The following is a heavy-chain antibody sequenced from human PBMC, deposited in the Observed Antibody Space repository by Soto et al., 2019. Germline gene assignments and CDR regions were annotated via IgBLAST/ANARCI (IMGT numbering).Heavy chain of an antibody. V-gene: IGHV1-69*01. D-gene: IGHD3-3*01. J-gene: IGHJ5*01. CDR1: GGTFSSYS. Sequence: QVQLVQSGAEVKEPGSSVKVSCKASGGTFSSYSISWVRQAPGQGLAWMGGIIPILGTVQYAQMFQGRLTITADESTSTAYMELSRLKSDDTAVYYCATRVSISGVVISWFDPWGRGTLVTVSS. CDR2: IIPILGTV. CDR3: ATRVSISGVVISWFDP.